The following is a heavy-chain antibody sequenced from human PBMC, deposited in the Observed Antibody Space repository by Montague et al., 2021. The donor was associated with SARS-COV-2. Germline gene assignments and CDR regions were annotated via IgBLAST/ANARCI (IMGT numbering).Heavy chain of an antibody. V-gene: IGHV4-59*02. CDR1: GASVGSSD. Sequence: ETLSLTCTVSGASVGSSDWGWIRQSPGKGLEWIGYFYSVGSTDYNPSLKSRATISRDTSKNQFSLKVRSVTAADTAVYYCARETMTVDAFDIWGQGTMVTVSS. CDR2: FYSVGST. D-gene: IGHD1-14*01. J-gene: IGHJ3*02. CDR3: ARETMTVDAFDI.